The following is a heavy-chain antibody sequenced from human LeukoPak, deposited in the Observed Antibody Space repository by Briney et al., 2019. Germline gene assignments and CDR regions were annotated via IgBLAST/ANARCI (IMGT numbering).Heavy chain of an antibody. CDR3: ARSSEGRYYYDSSGFSYYYYYMDV. V-gene: IGHV4-34*01. CDR1: GGSFSGYY. Sequence: PSETLSLTCAVYGGSFSGYYWSWIRRPPEKGLEWIGEINHSGSTNYNPSLKSRVTISVDTSKNQFSLKLSSVTAADTAVYYCARSSEGRYYYDSSGFSYYYYYMDVWGKGTTVTISS. J-gene: IGHJ6*03. D-gene: IGHD3-22*01. CDR2: INHSGST.